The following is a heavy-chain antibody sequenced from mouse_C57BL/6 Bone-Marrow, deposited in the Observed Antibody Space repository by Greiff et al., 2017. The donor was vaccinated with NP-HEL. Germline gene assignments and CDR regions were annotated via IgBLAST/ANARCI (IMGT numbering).Heavy chain of an antibody. CDR1: GYTFTDYE. D-gene: IGHD2-2*01. J-gene: IGHJ4*01. V-gene: IGHV1-15*01. CDR3: TRRGGYDENYAMDY. Sequence: VQLQQSGAELVRPGASVTLSCKASGYTFTDYEMHWVKQTPVHGLEWIGAIDPETGGTAYNQKFKGKAILTADKSSSTAYMELRSLTSEDSAVYYCTRRGGYDENYAMDYWGQGTSVTVSS. CDR2: IDPETGGT.